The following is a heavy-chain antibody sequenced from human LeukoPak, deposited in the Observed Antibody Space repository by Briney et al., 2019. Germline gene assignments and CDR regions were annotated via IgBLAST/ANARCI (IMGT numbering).Heavy chain of an antibody. CDR3: ARDGVGYCSSTSCSENWFDP. Sequence: SETLSLTCTVSGGSISSGGYYWSWIRQHPGKGLEWIGYIYYSGSTYYNPSLKSRVTISVDTSKNQFSLKLSSVTAADTAVYYCARDGVGYCSSTSCSENWFDPWGQGTLVTASS. J-gene: IGHJ5*02. CDR1: GGSISSGGYY. V-gene: IGHV4-31*03. CDR2: IYYSGST. D-gene: IGHD2-2*01.